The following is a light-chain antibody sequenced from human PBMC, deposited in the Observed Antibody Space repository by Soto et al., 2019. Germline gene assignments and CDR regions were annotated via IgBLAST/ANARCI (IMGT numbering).Light chain of an antibody. CDR2: DVS. CDR3: SPYTSRTTVV. CDR1: RSDVGGYNY. Sequence: QSALTQPASVSGSPGQSITISCTGTRSDVGGYNYVSWYQPHPGKAPKLMIYDVSNRPSGVSNRFSGSKSGNTASLTMSGLQAEYEADFYCSPYTSRTTVVFGGGTQLTVL. J-gene: IGLJ2*01. V-gene: IGLV2-14*01.